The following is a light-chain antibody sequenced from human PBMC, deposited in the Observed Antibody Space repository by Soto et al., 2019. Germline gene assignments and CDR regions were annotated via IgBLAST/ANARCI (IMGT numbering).Light chain of an antibody. CDR2: NVN. CDR3: SSYTGGNPSYV. Sequence: QSVLIQPPSLSGSPGQSVTISCTGTSSDVGSYDYVSWYQQHPGTVPKPMIYNVNTQPSGVPDRFSGSKSGNTASMPISGLQAGDEADYYCSSYTGGNPSYVFGTGTKVTVL. J-gene: IGLJ1*01. CDR1: SSDVGSYDY. V-gene: IGLV2-11*01.